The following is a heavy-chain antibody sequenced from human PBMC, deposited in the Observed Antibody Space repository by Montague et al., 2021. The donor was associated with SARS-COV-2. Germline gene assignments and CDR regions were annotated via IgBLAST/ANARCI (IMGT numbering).Heavy chain of an antibody. V-gene: IGHV4-34*01. J-gene: IGHJ6*02. D-gene: IGHD6-13*01. Sequence: SETLSLTCAVYGGSFSGYYWSWIRQPPGKGLEWIGEINHSGSTNYNPSLRSRVTISVDTSKNQFSLKLSSVTAADTAVYYCARGSKAAGKAFYYYYGMDVWGQGTTVTVSS. CDR2: INHSGST. CDR1: GGSFSGYY. CDR3: ARGSKAAGKAFYYYYGMDV.